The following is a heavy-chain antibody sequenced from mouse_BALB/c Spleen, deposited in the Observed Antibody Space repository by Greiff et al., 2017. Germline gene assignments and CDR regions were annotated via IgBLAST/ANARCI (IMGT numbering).Heavy chain of an antibody. D-gene: IGHD2-3*01. Sequence: EVKVEESGGGLVQPGGSMKLSCVASGFTFSNYWMNWVRQSPEKGLEWVAEIRLKSNNYATHYAESVKGRFTISRDDSKSSVYLQMNNLRAEDTGSYYCTRLYDGYMDYWGQGTSVTVSS. CDR3: TRLYDGYMDY. V-gene: IGHV6-6*02. CDR1: GFTFSNYW. J-gene: IGHJ4*01. CDR2: IRLKSNNYAT.